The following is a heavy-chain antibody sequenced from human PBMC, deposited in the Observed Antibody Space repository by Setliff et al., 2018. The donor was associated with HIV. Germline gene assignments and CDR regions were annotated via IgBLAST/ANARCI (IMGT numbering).Heavy chain of an antibody. J-gene: IGHJ5*02. CDR3: SRYDSVWGGNNWFDT. CDR2: INTRGNT. CDR1: GDSISNYF. Sequence: SETLSLTCSVSGDSISNYFWTWIRLPAGKGLEWSGRINTRGNTNYNPSLKSRVTMSIETYKNQCSLNLASVTAADPAVYYCSRYDSVWGGNNWFDTWGQGTLVTVSS. D-gene: IGHD3-16*01. V-gene: IGHV4-4*07.